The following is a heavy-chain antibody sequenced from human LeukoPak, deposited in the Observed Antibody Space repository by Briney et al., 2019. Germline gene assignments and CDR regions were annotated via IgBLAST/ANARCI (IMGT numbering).Heavy chain of an antibody. CDR3: ARGPPYYYGSGSYPVHY. CDR1: GGPFSGYY. Sequence: SETLSLTCAVYGGPFSGYYWSWIRQPPGKGLEWIGEINHSGSTNYNPSLKSRVTISVDTSKNQFSLKLSSVTAADTAVYYCARGPPYYYGSGSYPVHYWGQGTLVTVSS. CDR2: INHSGST. V-gene: IGHV4-34*01. D-gene: IGHD3-10*01. J-gene: IGHJ4*02.